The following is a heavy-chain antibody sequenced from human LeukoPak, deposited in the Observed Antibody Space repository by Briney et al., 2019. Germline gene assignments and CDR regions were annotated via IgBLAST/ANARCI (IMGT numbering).Heavy chain of an antibody. CDR3: AKDYGDGPGDYYYYGMDV. J-gene: IGHJ6*02. CDR1: GFTFSSHG. CDR2: ISYDGNDK. D-gene: IGHD4-17*01. V-gene: IGHV3-30*18. Sequence: QPGGSLRLSCAASGFTFSSHGIPWVRQAPGRGLEWVATISYDGNDKDYADSVKGRFTISRDNSKNMMYLQMNSLRAEDTAVYYCAKDYGDGPGDYYYYGMDVWGQGTTVTVSS.